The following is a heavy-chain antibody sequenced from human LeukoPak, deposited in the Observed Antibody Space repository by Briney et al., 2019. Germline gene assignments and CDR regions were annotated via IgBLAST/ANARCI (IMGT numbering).Heavy chain of an antibody. D-gene: IGHD3-22*01. V-gene: IGHV3-30*18. J-gene: IGHJ4*02. CDR1: GFTFSSYG. Sequence: GGSLRLSCAASGFTFSSYGMHWVRQAPGKGLEWVAVISYDGSNKYYADSVKGRFTISRDNSKNTLHLQMNSLRAEDTAVYYCAKDWVGDSSGYDIYWGQGTLVTVSS. CDR3: AKDWVGDSSGYDIY. CDR2: ISYDGSNK.